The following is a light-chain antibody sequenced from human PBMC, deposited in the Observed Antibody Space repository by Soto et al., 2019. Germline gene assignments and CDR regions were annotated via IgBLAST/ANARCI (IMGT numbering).Light chain of an antibody. CDR3: QQYENLPRFI. J-gene: IGKJ3*01. CDR1: HDIGNY. CDR2: YAS. Sequence: DIQMTQSPSSLSASVGDRVTITCLASHDIGNYLNWYQQKPGKAPKLLIYYASNLETGVSSRFSGSGSGTDFTFTISSLQPEDIAKYFCQQYENLPRFILGPGTKADLK. V-gene: IGKV1-33*01.